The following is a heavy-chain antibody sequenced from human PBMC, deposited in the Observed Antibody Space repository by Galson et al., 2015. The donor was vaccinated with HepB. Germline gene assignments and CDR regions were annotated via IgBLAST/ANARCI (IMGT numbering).Heavy chain of an antibody. D-gene: IGHD1-1*01. CDR3: ARTTWRDKNWPIFDS. V-gene: IGHV3-23*01. CDR2: LTGSSDIT. J-gene: IGHJ4*02. Sequence: SLRLSCAASGFTFSRNAMSWVRQAPGKGLEWVSSLTGSSDITNIADSAKGRFSISRDNSKNTLYRQMNSLRVEDTAFYYCARTTWRDKNWPIFDSWGQGTLVTVSS. CDR1: GFTFSRNA.